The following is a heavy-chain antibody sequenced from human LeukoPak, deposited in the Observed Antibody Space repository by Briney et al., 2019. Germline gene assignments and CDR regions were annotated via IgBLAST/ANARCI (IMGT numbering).Heavy chain of an antibody. D-gene: IGHD3-16*01. J-gene: IGHJ4*01. V-gene: IGHV3-23*01. CDR3: AKDPRAMGRYFFDD. CDR2: ISSRGDTT. Sequence: GGSLRLSCVASGFTFNTYAMSWVRQRPGQGAEWVSMISSRGDTTDYAESVKNRFTISRDNAKSTLYLQLESPRGEDTAMYYCAKDPRAMGRYFFDDWGKGTLVTASS. CDR1: GFTFNTYA.